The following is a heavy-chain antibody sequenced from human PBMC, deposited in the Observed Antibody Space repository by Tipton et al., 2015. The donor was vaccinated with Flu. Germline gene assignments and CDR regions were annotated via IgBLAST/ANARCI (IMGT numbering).Heavy chain of an antibody. CDR2: IKQDGSLK. J-gene: IGHJ3*02. Sequence: SLRLSCVASGFTFNNHYISWVRQAPGKGLEWLTNIKQDGSLKYYADSVKGRFTISRDNAKNSVYLQMHDLRAEDTAVYYCAREDDGVDIWGQGTMVTVSS. CDR3: AREDDGVDI. CDR1: GFTFNNHY. V-gene: IGHV3-7*03.